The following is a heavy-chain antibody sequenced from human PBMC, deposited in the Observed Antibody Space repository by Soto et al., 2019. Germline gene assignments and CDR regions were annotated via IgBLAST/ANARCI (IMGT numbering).Heavy chain of an antibody. CDR3: ARGTDVWGSYRYTNY. J-gene: IGHJ4*02. D-gene: IGHD3-16*02. CDR2: INHSGST. CDR1: GGSFSGYY. V-gene: IGHV4-34*01. Sequence: QVQLQQWGAGLLKPSETLSLTCAVYGGSFSGYYWSWIRQPPGKGLEWIGEINHSGSTNYNPSLKSRVTRSVDTSKNQFSLKLSSVTAADTAVYYCARGTDVWGSYRYTNYWGQGTLVTVSS.